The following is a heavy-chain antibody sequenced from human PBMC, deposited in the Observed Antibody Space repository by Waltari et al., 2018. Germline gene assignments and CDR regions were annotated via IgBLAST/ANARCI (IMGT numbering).Heavy chain of an antibody. V-gene: IGHV1-69*14. D-gene: IGHD6-6*01. J-gene: IGHJ6*03. CDR2: IIPIFGTA. CDR3: AGVSIAARPDYYYYMDV. CDR1: GGTFSSYA. Sequence: VQLVQSGAEVKKPGSSVKVSCKASGGTFSSYAISWVRQAPGQGLEWMGGIIPIFGTANYAQKFQGRVTITADKSTSTAYMELSSLRSEDTAVYYCAGVSIAARPDYYYYMDVWGKGTTVTVSS.